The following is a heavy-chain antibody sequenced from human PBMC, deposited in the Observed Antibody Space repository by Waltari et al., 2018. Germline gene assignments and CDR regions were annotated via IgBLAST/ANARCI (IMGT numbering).Heavy chain of an antibody. Sequence: QVQLVQSGAEVKKPGSSVKVSCKASGGTFSSYAISWVRQAPGQGLAWMGGIIPIFGTANYAQKFQGRVTITADESTSTAYMELSSLRSEDTAVYYCARDLHYYDSSGYLRGYGMDVWGQGTTVTVSS. CDR3: ARDLHYYDSSGYLRGYGMDV. CDR1: GGTFSSYA. CDR2: IIPIFGTA. J-gene: IGHJ6*02. V-gene: IGHV1-69*12. D-gene: IGHD3-22*01.